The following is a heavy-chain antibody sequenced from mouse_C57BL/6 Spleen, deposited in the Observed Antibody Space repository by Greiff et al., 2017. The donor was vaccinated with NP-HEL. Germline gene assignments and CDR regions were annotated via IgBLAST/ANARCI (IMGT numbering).Heavy chain of an antibody. D-gene: IGHD1-1*01. J-gene: IGHJ3*01. Sequence: QVQLQQPGAELVKPGASVKLSCKASGYTFTSYWMQWIKQRPGQGLEWIGEIDPSDSYTNYNQKFKGKATLTVDTSSSTAYMQLSSLTSEDSAVYYCAGYYYGTPFAYWGQGTLVTVSA. CDR1: GYTFTSYW. V-gene: IGHV1-50*01. CDR2: IDPSDSYT. CDR3: AGYYYGTPFAY.